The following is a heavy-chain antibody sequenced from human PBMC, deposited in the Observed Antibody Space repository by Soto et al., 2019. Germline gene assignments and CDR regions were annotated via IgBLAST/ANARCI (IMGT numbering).Heavy chain of an antibody. D-gene: IGHD6-19*01. Sequence: PGESRKISCQGSGYSFSSYWIGWVRQMPGKGLEWMAFIDPHSNTRYSPSFEGQITISADKSISTAYLQWSSLKASDTAIYYCARRTYTSGWRHYFDYWGQGTLVTVSS. CDR3: ARRTYTSGWRHYFDY. CDR2: IDPHSNT. CDR1: GYSFSSYW. J-gene: IGHJ4*02. V-gene: IGHV5-51*01.